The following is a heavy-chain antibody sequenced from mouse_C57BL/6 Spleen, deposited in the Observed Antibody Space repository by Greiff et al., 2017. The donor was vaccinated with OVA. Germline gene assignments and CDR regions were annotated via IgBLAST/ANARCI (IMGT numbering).Heavy chain of an antibody. J-gene: IGHJ2*01. Sequence: VQLQQSGAELARPGASVKLSCKASGYTFTSYGISWVKQRTGQGLEWIGEIYPRSGNTYYNEKFKGKATLTADKSSSTAYMELRSLTSEDSAVYFCAREGEKLRYFDYWGQGTTLTVSS. V-gene: IGHV1-81*01. CDR3: AREGEKLRYFDY. CDR1: GYTFTSYG. D-gene: IGHD1-1*01. CDR2: IYPRSGNT.